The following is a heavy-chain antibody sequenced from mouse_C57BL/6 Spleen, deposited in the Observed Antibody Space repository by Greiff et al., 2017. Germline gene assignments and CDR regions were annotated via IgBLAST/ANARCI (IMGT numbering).Heavy chain of an antibody. CDR1: GYSITSGYY. Sequence: EVKLEESGPGLVKPSQSLSLTCSVTGYSITSGYYWNWIRQFPGNKLEWMGYISYDGSNNYNPSLKNRISITRDTSKNQFFLKLNSVTTEDTATYYCARGDYGSSPLAYWGQGTLVTVSA. D-gene: IGHD1-1*01. J-gene: IGHJ3*01. V-gene: IGHV3-6*01. CDR2: ISYDGSN. CDR3: ARGDYGSSPLAY.